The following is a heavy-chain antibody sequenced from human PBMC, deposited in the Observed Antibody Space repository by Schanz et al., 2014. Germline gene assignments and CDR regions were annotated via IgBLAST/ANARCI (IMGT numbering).Heavy chain of an antibody. CDR2: IYSSGST. CDR1: GFTVSNSY. Sequence: DVQLVDFGGGLVQPGGSLRLSCAASGFTVSNSYIHWVRQAPGKGLEWVSTIYSSGSTYYADSVRGRFTISRDNSMNTVYLQMNSLRSDDAAVYYCARAQGVIRLYYGVDVWGQGTTVTVSS. J-gene: IGHJ6*02. CDR3: ARAQGVIRLYYGVDV. D-gene: IGHD3-10*01. V-gene: IGHV3-53*04.